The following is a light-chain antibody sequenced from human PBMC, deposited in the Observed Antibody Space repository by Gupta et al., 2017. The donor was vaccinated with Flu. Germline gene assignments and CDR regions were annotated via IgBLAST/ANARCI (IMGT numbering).Light chain of an antibody. CDR1: RSDLANYNH. Sequence: VTISCTGTRSDLANYNHVSWYQQHPGKGPKVILFEVSKRPSGVPDRFSGSKSGNTASLTVSGLQPEDEADYYCSSDGDSDNLRVFGGGTKLTVL. V-gene: IGLV2-8*01. CDR2: EVS. CDR3: SSDGDSDNLRV. J-gene: IGLJ3*02.